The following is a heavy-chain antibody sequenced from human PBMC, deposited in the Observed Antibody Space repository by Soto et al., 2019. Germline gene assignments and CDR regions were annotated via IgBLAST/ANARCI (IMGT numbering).Heavy chain of an antibody. V-gene: IGHV3-33*01. CDR2: IWYDGSNK. D-gene: IGHD5-12*01. CDR3: ARDRRGYDVDY. CDR1: GFTFSSYG. J-gene: IGHJ4*02. Sequence: GGSLRLSCAASGFTFSSYGMHWVRQAPGKGLEWVAVIWYDGSNKYYADSVKGRFTISRDNSKNTLYLQMNSLRAEDTAVYYCARDRRGYDVDYWGQGTLVTVSS.